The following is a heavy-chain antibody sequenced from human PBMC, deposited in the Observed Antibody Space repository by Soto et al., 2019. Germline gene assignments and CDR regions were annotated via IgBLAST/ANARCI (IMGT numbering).Heavy chain of an antibody. Sequence: SQTLSLTCAISGDSVSSNSAAWNWVRQSPSRGLEWLGRTYYRSKWCNDYAVSVKGRITINPDTSKNQFSPQLNSVTPEDTAVYYCAREDNWNSGAYGMDVWGQGTTVTVSS. D-gene: IGHD1-20*01. CDR2: TYYRSKWCN. J-gene: IGHJ6*02. CDR3: AREDNWNSGAYGMDV. V-gene: IGHV6-1*01. CDR1: GDSVSSNSAA.